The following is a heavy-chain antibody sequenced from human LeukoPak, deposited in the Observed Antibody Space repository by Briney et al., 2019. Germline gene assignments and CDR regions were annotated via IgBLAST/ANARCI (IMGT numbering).Heavy chain of an antibody. Sequence: ASVKVSCKASGYTFTGYYMHWVRQAPGQGLEWMGWINPNNGDTNYAQKFQGRITISRDTSIGTAYLELSSLISDDTAVYYCASEAFCAGGRCYLQRVSSWGPGTLVTVSS. V-gene: IGHV1-2*02. CDR3: ASEAFCAGGRCYLQRVSS. D-gene: IGHD2-15*01. CDR2: INPNNGDT. J-gene: IGHJ5*02. CDR1: GYTFTGYY.